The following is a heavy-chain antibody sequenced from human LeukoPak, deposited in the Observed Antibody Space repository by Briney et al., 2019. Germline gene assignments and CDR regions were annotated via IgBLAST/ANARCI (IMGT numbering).Heavy chain of an antibody. V-gene: IGHV4-39*01. J-gene: IGHJ5*02. CDR2: IYFSGST. CDR1: GGSISSSSYY. D-gene: IGHD3-10*01. Sequence: SETLSLTCAVSGGSISSSSYYWGWIRQPPGKGLEWIGNIYFSGSTYYNPSLKSRLTISVDTSKNQFSLRLTSATAADTAVYFCARQREYDDFSGPTLFDPWGQGTLVTVSS. CDR3: ARQREYDDFSGPTLFDP.